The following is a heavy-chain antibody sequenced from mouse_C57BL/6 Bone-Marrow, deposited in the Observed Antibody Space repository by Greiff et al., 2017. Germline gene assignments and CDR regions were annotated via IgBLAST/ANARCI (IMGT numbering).Heavy chain of an antibody. J-gene: IGHJ4*01. D-gene: IGHD2-4*01. CDR2: VYPGSGST. CDR1: GYTFTSYW. V-gene: IGHV1-55*01. CDR3: ARSRDYDGAMDY. Sequence: QVQLQQPGAELVKPGASVKMSCKASGYTFTSYWLNWVQQRPGQGLEWIGHVYPGSGSTNYNEKFKSKATLTVDTSSSTAYMQLSSLTSEDSAVYYCARSRDYDGAMDYWGQGTSVTVSS.